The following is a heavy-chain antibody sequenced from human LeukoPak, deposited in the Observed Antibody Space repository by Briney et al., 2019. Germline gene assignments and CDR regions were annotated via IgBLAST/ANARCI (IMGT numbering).Heavy chain of an antibody. CDR2: IYHSGST. CDR1: GGSISSSNW. D-gene: IGHD2-15*01. CDR3: AREPGYCSGGSCYSDAFDI. J-gene: IGHJ3*02. Sequence: SGTLSLTCAVSGGSISSSNWWSWVRQPPGKGLEWIGEIYHSGSTNYNPSLKSRVTISVDKSKNQFSLKLSSATAADTAVYYCAREPGYCSGGSCYSDAFDIWGQGTMVTVSS. V-gene: IGHV4-4*02.